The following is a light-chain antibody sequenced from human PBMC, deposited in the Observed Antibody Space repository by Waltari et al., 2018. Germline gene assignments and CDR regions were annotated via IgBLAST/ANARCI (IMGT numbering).Light chain of an antibody. V-gene: IGKV1-39*01. CDR2: GAS. J-gene: IGKJ1*01. CDR3: QQSYSSPRT. CDR1: QNIRTY. Sequence: DIQMTQSPSSLSASVGDTVTVTCRASQNIRTYLNWYQQKTAKAPKLLIYGASTLQRGVPSRFRGSGSGTDFTLTISSLQPEDFATFYCQQSYSSPRTFGQGTKVEIK.